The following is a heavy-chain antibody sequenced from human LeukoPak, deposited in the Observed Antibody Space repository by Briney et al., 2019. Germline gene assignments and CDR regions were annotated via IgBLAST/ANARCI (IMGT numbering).Heavy chain of an antibody. CDR3: ARAYGSGSSYHPDY. CDR2: INPNSGGT. J-gene: IGHJ4*02. CDR1: GYTFTAYY. D-gene: IGHD3-10*01. V-gene: IGHV1-2*02. Sequence: ASVKVSCTASGYTFTAYYMHWVRQAPGQGLEWMGWINPNSGGTNTSQEFQDRVTLTRDTSINTAYMELSSLRSDDTAVYYCARAYGSGSSYHPDYWGLGTLVTVSS.